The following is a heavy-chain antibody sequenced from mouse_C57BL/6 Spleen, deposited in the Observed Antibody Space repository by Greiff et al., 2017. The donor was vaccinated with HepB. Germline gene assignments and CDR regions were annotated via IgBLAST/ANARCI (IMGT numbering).Heavy chain of an antibody. V-gene: IGHV5-17*01. CDR1: GFTFSDYG. J-gene: IGHJ2*01. D-gene: IGHD2-3*01. Sequence: EVMLVESGGGLVKPGGSLKLSCAASGFTFSDYGMHWVRQAPEKGLEWVAYISSGSSTIYYADTVKGRFTISRDNAKNTLFLQMTSLRSEDTAMYYCARRTIYDGYYGYFDYWGQGTTLTVSS. CDR2: ISSGSSTI. CDR3: ARRTIYDGYYGYFDY.